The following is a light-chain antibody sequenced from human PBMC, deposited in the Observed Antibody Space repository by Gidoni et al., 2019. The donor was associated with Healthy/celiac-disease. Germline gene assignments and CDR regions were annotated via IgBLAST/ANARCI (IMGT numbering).Light chain of an antibody. V-gene: IGKV3-20*01. CDR1: QSVSSSY. J-gene: IGKJ2*01. CDR3: QQYGSSPPYT. Sequence: IVLTHSPGTLSLSPGERATLSCRASQSVSSSYLAWYQQKPGQAPRHLIYGASSRATGLPDRFSGSGSGTDFTLTISRLEPEDFAVYYCQQYGSSPPYTFGQXTKLEIK. CDR2: GAS.